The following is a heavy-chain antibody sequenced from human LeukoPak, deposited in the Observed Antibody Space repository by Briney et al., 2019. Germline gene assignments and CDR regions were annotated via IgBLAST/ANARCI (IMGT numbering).Heavy chain of an antibody. CDR3: ARDPYSGSYGNYYYYFMDV. CDR2: INSGSSYI. CDR1: GFTFSSYN. Sequence: PGGSLRLSCAASGFTFSSYNMNWVRPAPGKGLEWVSSINSGSSYIYYADSVKGRFTISRDNAKNSLYLQMNSLRAEDTAVYYCARDPYSGSYGNYYYYFMDVWGKGTTVTISS. J-gene: IGHJ6*03. D-gene: IGHD1-26*01. V-gene: IGHV3-21*01.